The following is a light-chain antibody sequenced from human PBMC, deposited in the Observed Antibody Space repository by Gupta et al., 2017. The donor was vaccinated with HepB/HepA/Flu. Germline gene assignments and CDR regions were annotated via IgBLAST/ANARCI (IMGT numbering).Light chain of an antibody. CDR2: GAS. Sequence: EIVMTQSPATLSASPGERATLSCRASQTISINLAWYQQKPGQAPRPLIYGASTRATGIPARFSGSGSGTEFTLTISSLQSEDFAIYYCQQDNNWPRTFGQGTKVDIK. J-gene: IGKJ1*01. V-gene: IGKV3-15*01. CDR1: QTISIN. CDR3: QQDNNWPRT.